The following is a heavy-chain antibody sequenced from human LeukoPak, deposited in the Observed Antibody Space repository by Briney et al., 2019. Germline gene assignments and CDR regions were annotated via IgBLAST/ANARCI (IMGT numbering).Heavy chain of an antibody. CDR2: IHHTGST. CDR1: GDSMSSIDW. D-gene: IGHD3-10*01. V-gene: IGHV4-4*02. J-gene: IGHJ5*02. Sequence: SETLSLTCAVSGDSMSSIDWWSWVRQPPGKGLEWIGEIHHTGSTNYKPSLKSRVTISVDTSKNQFSLKLSSVTAADTAVYYCARGGYYGSGNDFRFDPWGQGTLVTVSS. CDR3: ARGGYYGSGNDFRFDP.